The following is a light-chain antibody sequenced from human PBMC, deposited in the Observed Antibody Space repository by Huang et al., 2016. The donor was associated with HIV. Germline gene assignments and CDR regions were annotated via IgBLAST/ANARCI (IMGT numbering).Light chain of an antibody. J-gene: IGKJ4*01. CDR2: DAS. CDR3: QQRVNGLT. Sequence: EIVLTQSPATLSFFPGQRVSLSCRASQNINTHLAWYQQRQGQPPRLLIYDASSRVPGVAARFSGSGSGTDFTLTISSLESEDFATYYCQQRVNGLTFGGGTKV. CDR1: QNINTH. V-gene: IGKV3-11*01.